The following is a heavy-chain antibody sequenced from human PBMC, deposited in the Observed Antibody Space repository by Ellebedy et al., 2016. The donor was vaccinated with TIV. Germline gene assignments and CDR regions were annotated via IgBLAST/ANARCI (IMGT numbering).Heavy chain of an antibody. J-gene: IGHJ3*02. CDR1: GFTFTNYA. CDR2: INDDGNRI. D-gene: IGHD2-21*01. Sequence: PGGSLRLSCAASGFTFTNYAIHWVRQGPGKGLVWVSHINDDGNRITYADSVKGRFAISRDIARNTLFLQMDSLRAEDTDVYYCVRDRMGATYTFDMWGQGTMVTVSS. V-gene: IGHV3-74*01. CDR3: VRDRMGATYTFDM.